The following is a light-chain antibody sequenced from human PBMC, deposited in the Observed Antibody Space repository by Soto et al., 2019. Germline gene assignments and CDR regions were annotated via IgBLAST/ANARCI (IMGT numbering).Light chain of an antibody. CDR2: AAS. CDR1: QGISSW. Sequence: DVQITQSPSSVSAPVRYLVTTTFRSSQGISSWLAWYQQKPGKAPKLLIYAASSLQSGVPSRFSGRGSGTDFTLTISSLQTEDFATYYCKQANSFPLTFGGGTKVDIK. CDR3: KQANSFPLT. J-gene: IGKJ4*01. V-gene: IGKV1-12*01.